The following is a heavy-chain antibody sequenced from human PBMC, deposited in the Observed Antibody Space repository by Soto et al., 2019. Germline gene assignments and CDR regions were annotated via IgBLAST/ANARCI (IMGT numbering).Heavy chain of an antibody. CDR1: GYTFTRYG. J-gene: IGHJ6*02. Sequence: QVQLVQSGAEVKNPGASVKVSCKASGYTFTRYGIGWARQAPGQGLEWMGWINTYNGNTNYAQNVQGRVTLTTDTPKSTAYMELRSLRSNDTAIYYCAMVXXXXXPSPQDVWGQGTTVIVSS. D-gene: IGHD2-15*01. CDR3: AMVXXXXXPSPQDV. CDR2: INTYNGNT. V-gene: IGHV1-18*01.